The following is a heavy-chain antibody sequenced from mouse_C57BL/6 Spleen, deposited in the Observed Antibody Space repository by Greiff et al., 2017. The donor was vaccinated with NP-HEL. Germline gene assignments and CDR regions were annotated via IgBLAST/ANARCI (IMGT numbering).Heavy chain of an antibody. D-gene: IGHD2-5*01. CDR2: IYPGDGDT. CDR3: ALYSNYVGYYAMDY. J-gene: IGHJ4*01. CDR1: GYAFSSYW. V-gene: IGHV1-80*01. Sequence: QVQLQQSGAELVKPGASVKISCKASGYAFSSYWMNWVKQRPGKGLEWIGQIYPGDGDTNYIGKFKGKATLTADKSSSTAYMQLSSLTSEDSAVYFCALYSNYVGYYAMDYWGQGTSVTVSS.